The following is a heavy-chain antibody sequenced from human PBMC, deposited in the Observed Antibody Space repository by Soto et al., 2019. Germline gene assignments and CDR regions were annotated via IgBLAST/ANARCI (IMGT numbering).Heavy chain of an antibody. Sequence: PETLSLTCTVSGDSTSSSAYYWAWIRQPPGKGLEWIGNLHYSGTTYYNPSLKSRVTLSVDTSKNHFSLRLTSVTAADTAVYYCATRLRGLWFDPWGQGTLVTVSS. J-gene: IGHJ5*02. CDR3: ATRLRGLWFDP. D-gene: IGHD3-16*01. V-gene: IGHV4-39*02. CDR1: GDSTSSSAYY. CDR2: LHYSGTT.